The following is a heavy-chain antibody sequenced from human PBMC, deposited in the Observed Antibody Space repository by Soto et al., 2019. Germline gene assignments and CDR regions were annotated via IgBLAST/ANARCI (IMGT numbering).Heavy chain of an antibody. Sequence: SETLSLTCSFAGGSISSYYWSWIRQPPGKGLEWIGYIYYSGSTNYNPSLKSRVTISVDTSKNQFSLKLSSVTAADTAVYYCAREIWDIVVVPAASGAFDIWGHGTMVTVSS. J-gene: IGHJ3*02. D-gene: IGHD2-2*01. CDR3: AREIWDIVVVPAASGAFDI. CDR2: IYYSGST. V-gene: IGHV4-59*01. CDR1: GGSISSYY.